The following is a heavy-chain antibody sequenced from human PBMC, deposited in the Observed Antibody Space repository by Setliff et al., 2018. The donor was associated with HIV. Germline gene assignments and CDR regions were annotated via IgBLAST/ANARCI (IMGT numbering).Heavy chain of an antibody. Sequence: GASVKVSCKASGYTFNNYYMHWVRQAPGQGLEWMGIINPSDNRTYYAQKFQGRVTITSDESTTTVYMELSSLTSEDTAVYYCAVKPSETLYKRFGDLFEGEGRYYHYYYYMDVWGKGNPGHRLL. CDR2: INPSDNRT. J-gene: IGHJ6*03. V-gene: IGHV1-46*02. CDR1: GYTFNNYY. D-gene: IGHD3-10*01. CDR3: AVKPSETLYKRFGDLFEGEGRYYHYYYYMDV.